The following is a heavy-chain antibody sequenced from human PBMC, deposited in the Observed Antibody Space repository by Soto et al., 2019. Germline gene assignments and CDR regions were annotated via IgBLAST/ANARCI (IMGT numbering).Heavy chain of an antibody. V-gene: IGHV4-39*07. Sequence: PSETLSLTCTVSGGSISSSSYYWGWIRQPPGKGLEWIGSIYYSGSTYYNPSLKSRVTISVDTSKNQFSLKLSSVTAADTAVYYCARGYCSGGSCGIYAYENWFDPWGQGTLVTVSS. CDR1: GGSISSSSYY. CDR3: ARGYCSGGSCGIYAYENWFDP. CDR2: IYYSGST. D-gene: IGHD2-15*01. J-gene: IGHJ5*02.